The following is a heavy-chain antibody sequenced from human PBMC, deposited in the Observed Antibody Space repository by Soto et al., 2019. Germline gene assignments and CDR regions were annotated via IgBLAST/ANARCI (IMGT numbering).Heavy chain of an antibody. CDR3: TYGLTMGRGQVREYCQH. D-gene: IGHD3-10*01. CDR1: GFSLSTSAVV. J-gene: IGHJ1*01. V-gene: IGHV2-5*02. CDR2: IYGDDDK. Sequence: QITLKESGPTLLKPTQTLTLTCTFSGFSLSTSAVVVGWIRQPPGKALEWLALIYGDDDKRYSPSLKSRLTSPKDTSTTQVDLRMTSLDPADTATYFCTYGLTMGRGQVREYCQHGGQCTLLTVSS.